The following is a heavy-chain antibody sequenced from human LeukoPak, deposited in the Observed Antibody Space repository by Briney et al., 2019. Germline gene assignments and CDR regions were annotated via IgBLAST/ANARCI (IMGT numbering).Heavy chain of an antibody. CDR2: IYYSGST. V-gene: IGHV4-39*01. CDR3: ARGEYYYDSSGYQLFDY. CDR1: GGSISSSSYD. Sequence: SETLSLTCTVSGGSISSSSYDLGWIRQPPGKGLEWIGSIYYSGSTYYNPSLKSRVTISVDTSKNQFSLKLSSVTAADTAVYYCARGEYYYDSSGYQLFDYWGQGTLVTVSS. J-gene: IGHJ4*02. D-gene: IGHD3-22*01.